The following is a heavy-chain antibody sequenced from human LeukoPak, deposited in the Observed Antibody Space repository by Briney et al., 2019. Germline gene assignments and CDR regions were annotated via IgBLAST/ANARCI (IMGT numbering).Heavy chain of an antibody. CDR3: ARGPGSSGGYYVGDF. CDR1: GVSFSGYY. V-gene: IGHV4-34*01. CDR2: INHSGST. D-gene: IGHD1-26*01. Sequence: PSETLSLTCAVYGVSFSGYYWSWIRQPPGKGLEWIGEINHSGSTNYNPSLKSRVTISVDTSKNQFSLKLSSVTAADTAVYYCARGPGSSGGYYVGDFWGQGTLVTVSS. J-gene: IGHJ4*02.